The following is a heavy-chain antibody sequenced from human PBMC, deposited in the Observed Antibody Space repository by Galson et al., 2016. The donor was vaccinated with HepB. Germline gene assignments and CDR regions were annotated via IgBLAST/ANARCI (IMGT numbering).Heavy chain of an antibody. CDR1: GFTFSSYD. CDR2: ISHDGSNR. CDR3: ARSYYYGSGSNWFDP. J-gene: IGHJ5*02. D-gene: IGHD3-10*01. Sequence: SLRLSCAASGFTFSSYDMHWVRQAPGKGLEWMAIISHDGSNRYYADSVKGRFTISRDNSKNTLSLQMNSLGAEDTATYSCARSYYYGSGSNWFDPWGQGTLVTVSS. V-gene: IGHV3-30-3*01.